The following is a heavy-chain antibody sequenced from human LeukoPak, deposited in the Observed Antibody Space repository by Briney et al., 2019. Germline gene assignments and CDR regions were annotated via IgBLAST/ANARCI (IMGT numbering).Heavy chain of an antibody. Sequence: PSETLSLTCTVSGGSISNSHYYWAWVRQPPGGGLEWIGSIYFSGSTYYDPSLKSRVIISVDTSKNQFSLKMSSVTAADTAVYYCARRQILNNSDGYYFDYWGQGTLVTVSS. J-gene: IGHJ4*02. CDR1: GGSISNSHYY. CDR3: ARRQILNNSDGYYFDY. D-gene: IGHD4-23*01. CDR2: IYFSGST. V-gene: IGHV4-39*01.